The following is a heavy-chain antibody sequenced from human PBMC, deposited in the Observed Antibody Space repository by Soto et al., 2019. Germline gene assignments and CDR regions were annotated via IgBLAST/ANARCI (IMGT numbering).Heavy chain of an antibody. CDR2: INPSVGST. CDR1: GYTFTSYY. Sequence: GASVKVSCKASGYTFTSYYMHWVRQAPGQGLEWMGIINPSVGSTSYAQKFQGRVTITTDESTSTAYMELSSLRSEDTAVYYCASGPYSNYDIDYWGQGTLVTSPQ. D-gene: IGHD4-4*01. J-gene: IGHJ4*02. CDR3: ASGPYSNYDIDY. V-gene: IGHV1-46*01.